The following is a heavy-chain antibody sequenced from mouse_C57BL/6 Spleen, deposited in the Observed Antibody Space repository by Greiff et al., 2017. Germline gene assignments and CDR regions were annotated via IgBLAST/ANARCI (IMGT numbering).Heavy chain of an antibody. Sequence: QVQLKQSGAELMKPGASVKLSCKATGYTFTGYWIEWVKQRPGHGLEWIGEILPGSGSTNYNEKFKGKATFTADTSSNTAYMQLSSLTTEDSAIYYCARGELRRRGDYYAMDYWGQGTSVTVSS. CDR1: GYTFTGYW. V-gene: IGHV1-9*01. CDR2: ILPGSGST. J-gene: IGHJ4*01. CDR3: ARGELRRRGDYYAMDY. D-gene: IGHD2-12*01.